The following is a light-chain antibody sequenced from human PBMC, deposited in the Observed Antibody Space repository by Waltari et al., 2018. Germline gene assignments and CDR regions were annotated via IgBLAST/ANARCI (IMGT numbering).Light chain of an antibody. J-gene: IGKJ4*01. CDR3: QQSNSTPLT. Sequence: EIVLTQSPATLSLSPGERATLACRASQSLTSYLAWYQQKPGQPPSLLIYDGSNRDTGIPARFSGSGSGTDFTLTISSLEPEDFATYYCQQSNSTPLTFGGGTKVEIK. V-gene: IGKV3-11*01. CDR2: DGS. CDR1: QSLTSY.